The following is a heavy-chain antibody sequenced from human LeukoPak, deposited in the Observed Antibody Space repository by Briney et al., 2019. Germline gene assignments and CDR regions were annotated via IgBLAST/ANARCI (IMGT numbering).Heavy chain of an antibody. Sequence: SGGSLRLSCTVSGFTFDDYAMHWARHTPGKGLEWVAGITWNRDNIGYGDSVKGRFTISRDNVKNVLYLQMNSLRPEDTALYYCAKDLSSAITSALVLDVWGQGTTVIVS. J-gene: IGHJ6*02. V-gene: IGHV3-9*01. CDR1: GFTFDDYA. CDR3: AKDLSSAITSALVLDV. D-gene: IGHD3-22*01. CDR2: ITWNRDNI.